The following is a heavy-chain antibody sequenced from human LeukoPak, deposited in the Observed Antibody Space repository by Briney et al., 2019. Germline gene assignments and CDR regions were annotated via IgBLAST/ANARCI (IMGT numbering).Heavy chain of an antibody. V-gene: IGHV4-4*07. J-gene: IGHJ3*01. D-gene: IGHD3/OR15-3a*01. CDR2: IYGSGGT. Sequence: PSETLSLTCRVSGGPISNLYWSWIRQSAGKGLEWIGQIYGSGGTNYNPSLKSRVTMSTDKSKNQISLRLTSVTAADTAVYYCARNRTSYYGEIPFDVWGQGTMVTVSS. CDR1: GGPISNLY. CDR3: ARNRTSYYGEIPFDV.